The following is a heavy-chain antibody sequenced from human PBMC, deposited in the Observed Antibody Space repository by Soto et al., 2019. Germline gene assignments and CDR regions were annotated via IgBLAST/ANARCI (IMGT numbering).Heavy chain of an antibody. V-gene: IGHV3-30-3*01. CDR3: ARGERIAVAGSPFLGY. CDR1: GFTFSSYA. CDR2: ISYDGSNK. Sequence: QVQLVESGGGVVQPGRSLRLSCAASGFTFSSYAMHWVRQAPGKGLEWVAVISYDGSNKYYADSVKGRFTISRDNSQNTLYLQMNSLRAEDTAVYYCARGERIAVAGSPFLGYWGQGTLVTVSS. D-gene: IGHD6-19*01. J-gene: IGHJ4*02.